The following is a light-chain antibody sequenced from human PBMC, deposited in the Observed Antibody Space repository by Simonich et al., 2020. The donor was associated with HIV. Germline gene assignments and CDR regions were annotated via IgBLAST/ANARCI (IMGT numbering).Light chain of an antibody. Sequence: QSALTQPAYVAGSPGQSITISCTGTRSDVGSYKLVSWYQQHPGKAPNLMIYEGSKRPSVISNRFSGSKSGNTASLTVSGLQAEDEADYYCSSYAGSNNLLFGGGTKLTVL. CDR2: EGS. V-gene: IGLV2-14*02. CDR3: SSYAGSNNLL. J-gene: IGLJ2*01. CDR1: RSDVGSYKL.